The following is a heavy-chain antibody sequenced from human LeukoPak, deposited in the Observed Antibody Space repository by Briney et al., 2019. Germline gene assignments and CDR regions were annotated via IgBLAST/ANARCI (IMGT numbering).Heavy chain of an antibody. Sequence: PSETLSLTCTVSGGSINNYYWSWIRQPPGKGLEWIGHIPYSGNTNYNSSLRSRVTISVDTSNNQFSLRLSSVTAADTAVYYCARDSYTGSHFEDTFDIWGQGTLVTVSS. J-gene: IGHJ4*02. V-gene: IGHV4-59*01. CDR2: IPYSGNT. CDR3: ARDSYTGSHFEDTFDI. D-gene: IGHD1-26*01. CDR1: GGSINNYY.